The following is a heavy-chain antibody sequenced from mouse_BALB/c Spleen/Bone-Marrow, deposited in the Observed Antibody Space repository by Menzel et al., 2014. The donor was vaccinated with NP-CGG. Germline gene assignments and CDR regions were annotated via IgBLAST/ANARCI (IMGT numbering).Heavy chain of an antibody. Sequence: VQLQQSAAELARPGASVKMSCKASGYTFSNYTMHWVKQRPGQDLEWIGFINPSSEYSEYNQKFKDKTTLTAGKSSSTAYMQLSSLTSEDSAVYYCAKPTVVADFDYWGQGTTLTVSS. CDR3: AKPTVVADFDY. V-gene: IGHV1-4*02. CDR2: INPSSEYS. CDR1: GYTFSNYT. D-gene: IGHD1-1*01. J-gene: IGHJ2*01.